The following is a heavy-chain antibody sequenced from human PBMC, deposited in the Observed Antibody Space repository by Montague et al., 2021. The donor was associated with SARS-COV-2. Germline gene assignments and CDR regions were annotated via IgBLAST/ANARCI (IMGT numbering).Heavy chain of an antibody. Sequence: SLRLSCAASGFTVSSNYMSWVRQAPGKGLEWVSVIYSGGSTYYADSAKGRFTISRHNSKNTLYLQMNSLRAEDTAVYYCARVGTSGIAAAGVDAFDIWGQGTMVTVSS. D-gene: IGHD6-13*01. CDR2: IYSGGST. J-gene: IGHJ3*02. V-gene: IGHV3-53*04. CDR1: GFTVSSNY. CDR3: ARVGTSGIAAAGVDAFDI.